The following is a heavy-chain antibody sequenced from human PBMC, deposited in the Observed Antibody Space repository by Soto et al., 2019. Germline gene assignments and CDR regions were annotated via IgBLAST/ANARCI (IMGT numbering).Heavy chain of an antibody. CDR1: GFTFSSYS. CDR2: ISSSSYI. D-gene: IGHD7-27*01. CDR3: ARDLTGDRYYFDY. J-gene: IGHJ4*02. V-gene: IGHV3-21*01. Sequence: GGSLRLSCAASGFTFSSYSMNWVRQAPGKGLEWVSSISSSSYIYYADSVKGRFTISRDNAKNSLYLQMNSLRAEDTAVYYCARDLTGDRYYFDYWGQGTLVTVSS.